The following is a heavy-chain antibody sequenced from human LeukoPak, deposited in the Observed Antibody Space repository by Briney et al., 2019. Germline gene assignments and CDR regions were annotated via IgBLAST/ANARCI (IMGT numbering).Heavy chain of an antibody. CDR1: GFTFSSYA. D-gene: IGHD4-17*01. Sequence: PGGSLRLSCAASGFTFSSYAMSWVRQAPGKGLEWVSAISGSGGSTYYADSVKGRFTISRDNSKNTLYLQMNSLRAEDTAVYYCAKRGGNYGGNSSDYWGQGTLVTVSS. J-gene: IGHJ4*02. CDR2: ISGSGGST. CDR3: AKRGGNYGGNSSDY. V-gene: IGHV3-23*01.